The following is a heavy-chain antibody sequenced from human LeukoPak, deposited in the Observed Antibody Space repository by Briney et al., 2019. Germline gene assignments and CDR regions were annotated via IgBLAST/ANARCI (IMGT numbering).Heavy chain of an antibody. V-gene: IGHV4-59*01. Sequence: PSETLCLTCTASGVSFSSYYSSWIRQPPGKGLEWIGYIYYSGSTNYNPSSKRRVTISADTSKNHFSLKLSSVNAADKAVYYCARDGPYYYDSSGYGALDIWGQGTMVTVSS. CDR2: IYYSGST. D-gene: IGHD3-22*01. CDR3: ARDGPYYYDSSGYGALDI. J-gene: IGHJ3*02. CDR1: GVSFSSYY.